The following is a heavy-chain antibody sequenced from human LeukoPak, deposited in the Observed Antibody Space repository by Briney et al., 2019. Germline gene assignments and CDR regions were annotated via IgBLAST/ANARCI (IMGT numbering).Heavy chain of an antibody. J-gene: IGHJ5*02. CDR3: ARDQAAAGTSWFDP. CDR2: IIPIFGTA. V-gene: IGHV1-69*13. Sequence: GASVKVSCKASGCTFSSYAISWVRQAPGQGLEWMGGIIPIFGTANYAQTFQGRVTITADESTSTDYMELSSLRSEDTAVYYCARDQAAAGTSWFDPWGQGTLVTVSS. D-gene: IGHD6-13*01. CDR1: GCTFSSYA.